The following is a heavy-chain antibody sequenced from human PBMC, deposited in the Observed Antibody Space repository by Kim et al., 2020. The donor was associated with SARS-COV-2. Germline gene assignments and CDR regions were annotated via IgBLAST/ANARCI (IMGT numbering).Heavy chain of an antibody. Sequence: ASVKVSCKASGYTFTSYGISWVRQAPGQGLEWMGWISAYNGNTNYAQKLQGRVTMTTDTSTSTAYMELRSLRSDDTAVYYCARDAPERAAVERYFDLWGRGTLVTVSS. D-gene: IGHD6-25*01. CDR3: ARDAPERAAVERYFDL. V-gene: IGHV1-18*04. CDR1: GYTFTSYG. CDR2: ISAYNGNT. J-gene: IGHJ2*01.